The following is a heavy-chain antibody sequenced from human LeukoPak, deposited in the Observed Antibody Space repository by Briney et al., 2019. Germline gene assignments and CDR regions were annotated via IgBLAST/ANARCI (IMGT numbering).Heavy chain of an antibody. CDR1: GFTFSSYG. V-gene: IGHV3-30*18. J-gene: IGHJ4*02. Sequence: PGRSLRLSCAASGFTFSSYGMHWVRQAPGKGLEWVAVISYDGSNKYYADSVKGRFTISRDNSKNTLYLQMNSLRAEDTAVYYCAKGVPSDFWGQGTLVTVSS. CDR3: AKGVPSDF. CDR2: ISYDGSNK.